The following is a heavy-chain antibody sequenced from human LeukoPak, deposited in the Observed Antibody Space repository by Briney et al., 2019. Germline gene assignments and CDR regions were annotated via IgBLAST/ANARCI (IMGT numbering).Heavy chain of an antibody. CDR1: GFTFSSYA. D-gene: IGHD3-22*01. CDR2: ISGSGGST. J-gene: IGHJ4*02. V-gene: IGHV3-23*01. CDR3: ASHFDGSGYYWN. Sequence: PGGSLRLSCAASGFTFSSYAMSWVRQAPGKGLEWVSAISGSGGSTYYADSVKGRFTISRDNAKNSLFLQINSLRAEDTAVYYCASHFDGSGYYWNWGQGTLVTVSS.